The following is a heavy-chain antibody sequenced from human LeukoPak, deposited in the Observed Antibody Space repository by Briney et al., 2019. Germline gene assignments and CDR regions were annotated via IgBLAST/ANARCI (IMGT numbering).Heavy chain of an antibody. CDR2: IYYSGST. Sequence: SETLSLTCTVSGGSISSNSYYWGWIRQPPGKGLEWIGSIYYSGSTYYNLSLKSRVTISVDTSKNQFSLKLSSVTAADTAVYYCASIGADDYYYWYWGQGTLVTVSS. CDR3: ASIGADDYYYWY. CDR1: GGSISSNSYY. D-gene: IGHD5-24*01. J-gene: IGHJ4*02. V-gene: IGHV4-39*01.